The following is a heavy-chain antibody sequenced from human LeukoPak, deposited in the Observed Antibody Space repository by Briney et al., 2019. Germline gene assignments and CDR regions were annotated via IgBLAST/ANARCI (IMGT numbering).Heavy chain of an antibody. J-gene: IGHJ4*02. Sequence: ASVKVSCKASGGTFSSYAISWVRQAPGQGLEWMGRIIPIFGTANYAQKFQGRVTITTDESTSTAYMELSSLRSEDTAVYYCASQPLRRNSSGPPQEVDSWGQGTLVTVSS. CDR1: GGTFSSYA. CDR2: IIPIFGTA. V-gene: IGHV1-69*05. D-gene: IGHD3-22*01. CDR3: ASQPLRRNSSGPPQEVDS.